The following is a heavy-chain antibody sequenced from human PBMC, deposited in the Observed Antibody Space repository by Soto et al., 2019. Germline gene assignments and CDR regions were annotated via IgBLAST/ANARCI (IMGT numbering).Heavy chain of an antibody. CDR3: VRGGAYGDYRLDY. CDR1: GFNFSIYW. V-gene: IGHV3-74*01. Sequence: GSLRLSCAASGFNFSIYWMHWVRQAPGKGLVWVSRINSDGSATYYADSVKGRFTIPRDNAKNTLYLQMHSLRAEDTAVYYCVRGGAYGDYRLDYWGKGT. J-gene: IGHJ4*02. CDR2: INSDGSAT. D-gene: IGHD4-17*01.